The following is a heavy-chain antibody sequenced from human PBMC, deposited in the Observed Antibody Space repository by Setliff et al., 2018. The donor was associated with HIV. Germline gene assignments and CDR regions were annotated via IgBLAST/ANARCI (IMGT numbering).Heavy chain of an antibody. D-gene: IGHD6-19*01. V-gene: IGHV1-69*10. CDR1: GGTFSSYG. CDR2: ITPLLGTT. Sequence: GASVKVSCKASGGTFSSYGITWVRQAPGQGLEWMGGITPLLGTTNYAQRFQSRVTLTTDTSASTAYMELSSLRSEDTAVYYCAREVLMSSGWSDGHFDYWGQGTVVTVSS. J-gene: IGHJ4*02. CDR3: AREVLMSSGWSDGHFDY.